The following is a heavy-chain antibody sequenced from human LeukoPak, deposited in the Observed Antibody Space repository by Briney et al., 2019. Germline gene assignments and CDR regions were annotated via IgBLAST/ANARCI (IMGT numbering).Heavy chain of an antibody. CDR1: GFTFSNYA. Sequence: GSLRLSCVTPGFTFSNYAISWVRQAPGEGLELVSGISGSGGSPYYADSVKGRFTISRDNSKNTLYLQMNSLRAEDTAVYYCAKVTSGGSCYQSDYWGQGTLVTVSS. CDR2: ISGSGGSP. J-gene: IGHJ4*02. V-gene: IGHV3-23*01. CDR3: AKVTSGGSCYQSDY. D-gene: IGHD2-15*01.